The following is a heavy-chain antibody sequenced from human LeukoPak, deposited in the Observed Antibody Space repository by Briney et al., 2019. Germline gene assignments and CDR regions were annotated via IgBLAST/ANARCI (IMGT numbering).Heavy chain of an antibody. CDR1: GFTFSDSY. Sequence: GGSLRLSCAASGFTFSDSYMTWIRQAPGKGLELLSYISGSASDVNYIDSVRGRFTISRDNAKNSLYLHMNSLTVKDTAVYYCSRDPRNNDYWGQGTLVTVSS. V-gene: IGHV3-11*01. J-gene: IGHJ4*02. CDR2: ISGSASDV. CDR3: SRDPRNNDY.